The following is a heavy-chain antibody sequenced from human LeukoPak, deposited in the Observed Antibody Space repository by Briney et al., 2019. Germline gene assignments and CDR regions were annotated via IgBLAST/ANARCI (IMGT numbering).Heavy chain of an antibody. CDR3: ARDQRDSSGGSCYSLNDY. CDR1: GYTFTGYY. J-gene: IGHJ4*02. D-gene: IGHD2-15*01. CDR2: INPNSGGT. Sequence: ASVKVSCKASGYTFTGYYMHWVRQAPGQGLEWMGRINPNSGGTNYAQKFQGRVTMTRDTSISTAYMELSRLRSDDTAVYYCARDQRDSSGGSCYSLNDYWGQGTLVTVSS. V-gene: IGHV1-2*06.